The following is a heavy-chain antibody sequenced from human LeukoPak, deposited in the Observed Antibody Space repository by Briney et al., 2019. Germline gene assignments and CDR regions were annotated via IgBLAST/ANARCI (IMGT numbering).Heavy chain of an antibody. CDR1: GFTVSSQY. Sequence: GGSLRLSCAASGFTVSSQYMCWVRQAPGKGLEWVSVIYTGGTTHYADSVKGRFTISRDNAKNTLYLQMNSLRAEDTAVYYCARRKVVSAYYYGMDVWGQGTTVTVSS. D-gene: IGHD2-2*01. V-gene: IGHV3-66*01. CDR3: ARRKVVSAYYYGMDV. J-gene: IGHJ6*02. CDR2: IYTGGTT.